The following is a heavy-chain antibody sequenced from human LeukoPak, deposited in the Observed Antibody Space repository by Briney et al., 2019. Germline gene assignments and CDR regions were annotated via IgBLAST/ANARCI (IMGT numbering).Heavy chain of an antibody. J-gene: IGHJ5*02. V-gene: IGHV1-69*13. CDR3: AREGYCSSTSCYAAAYWFDP. Sequence: SVKVSCKASGGTFSSYAISWVRQAPGQGLEWMGGIIPIFGTANYAQKFQGRVMITAEESTSTVHMELSTLRSEDTAVYYCAREGYCSSTSCYAAAYWFDPWGQGTLVTVSS. D-gene: IGHD2-2*01. CDR2: IIPIFGTA. CDR1: GGTFSSYA.